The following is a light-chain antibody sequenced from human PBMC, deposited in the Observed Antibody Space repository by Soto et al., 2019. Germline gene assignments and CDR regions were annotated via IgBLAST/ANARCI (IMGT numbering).Light chain of an antibody. V-gene: IGKV3-20*01. J-gene: IGKJ1*01. CDR3: QQYGDLPWT. CDR2: GAS. Sequence: STGTLSPSPGAGATHSCRASQSVSSNYLAWYQQKPGQAPRLLIYGASSRATGIPDRFSGSGSGTDFTLTINRLEPEDFAVYYCQQYGDLPWTFGQGTKVDI. CDR1: QSVSSNY.